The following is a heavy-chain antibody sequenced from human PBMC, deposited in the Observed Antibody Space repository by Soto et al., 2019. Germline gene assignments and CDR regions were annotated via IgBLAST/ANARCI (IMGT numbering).Heavy chain of an antibody. Sequence: SVKRACKTASATISSPSVNCVRQAPVQELKWMGGIIPIFGTANYAQKFQGRVTITADESTSTAYMVLSSLRSEDTAVYYCARFDASSGWYLSSVSWGDGILVT. CDR1: SATISSPS. CDR3: ARFDASSGWYLSSVS. CDR2: IIPIFGTA. V-gene: IGHV1-69*01. J-gene: IGHJ5*01. D-gene: IGHD6-19*01.